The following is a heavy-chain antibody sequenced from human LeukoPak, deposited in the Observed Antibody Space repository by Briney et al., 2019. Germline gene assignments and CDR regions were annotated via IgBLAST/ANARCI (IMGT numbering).Heavy chain of an antibody. J-gene: IGHJ3*02. CDR1: GFTFSSYW. CDR2: IKSDGSST. V-gene: IGHV3-74*01. D-gene: IGHD3-22*01. Sequence: GGSLRLSCAASGFTFSSYWMHWVRQAPGKGLVWVPRIKSDGSSTSYADSVKGRFTISRDNAKNMVYLQMNSLRAEDTAVYYCARSSGYYHDAFDIWGQGTMVTVSS. CDR3: ARSSGYYHDAFDI.